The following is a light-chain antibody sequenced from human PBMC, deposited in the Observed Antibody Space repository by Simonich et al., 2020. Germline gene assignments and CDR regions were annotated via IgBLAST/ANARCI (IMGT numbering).Light chain of an antibody. CDR2: DAS. CDR3: QQRSNWPPIT. V-gene: IGKV3-11*02. J-gene: IGKJ5*01. Sequence: EIVLTQSPGTLSLSPGERATLSCRASQSVSSNLAWYQQKPGQAPRLLIYDASNRATGIPARLSGSGSGREFTLTISSLGPEDFAVYYCQQRSNWPPITFGQGTRLEIK. CDR1: QSVSSN.